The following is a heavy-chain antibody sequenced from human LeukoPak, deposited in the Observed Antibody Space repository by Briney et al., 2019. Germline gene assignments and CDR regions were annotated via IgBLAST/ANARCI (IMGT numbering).Heavy chain of an antibody. D-gene: IGHD3-22*01. CDR3: ARDYYDSSGYYWVGAFDI. V-gene: IGHV4-28*05. CDR2: IYYSGSI. J-gene: IGHJ3*02. Sequence: SETLSLTCAVSGYSISSSNWWGWIRQPPGKGLEWIGYIYYSGSIYYNPSLKSRVTMSVDTSKNQFSLKLSSVTAVDTAVYYCARDYYDSSGYYWVGAFDIWGQGTMVTVSS. CDR1: GYSISSSNW.